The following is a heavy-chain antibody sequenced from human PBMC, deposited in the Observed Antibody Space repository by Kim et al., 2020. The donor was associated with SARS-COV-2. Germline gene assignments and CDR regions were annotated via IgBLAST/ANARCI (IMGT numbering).Heavy chain of an antibody. V-gene: IGHV3-23*01. CDR2: ISGSSGST. D-gene: IGHD6-19*01. CDR1: GFTFSSYA. J-gene: IGHJ4*02. CDR3: ARCIRVSGWCYFEY. Sequence: GGSLRLSCAASGFTFSSYAMTWVRQAPGKGLEWVSSISGSSGSTYYADSVKGRFTISRDNSKNTLLLHMDSVRAEDTAVYYCARCIRVSGWCYFEYWGQGTLVTVSS.